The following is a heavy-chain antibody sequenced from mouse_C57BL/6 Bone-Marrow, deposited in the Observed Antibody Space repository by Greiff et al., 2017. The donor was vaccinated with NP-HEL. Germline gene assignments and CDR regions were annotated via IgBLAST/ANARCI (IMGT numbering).Heavy chain of an antibody. CDR3: ASPPIYYDYDREAYYAMDY. Sequence: EVKLQQSGPELVKPGASVKISCKASGYSFTDYNMNWVKQSNGKSLEWIGVINPNYGTTSYNQKFKGKATLTVDQSSSTAYMQLNSLTSEDSAVYYCASPPIYYDYDREAYYAMDYWGQGTSVTVSS. V-gene: IGHV1-39*01. CDR1: GYSFTDYN. D-gene: IGHD2-4*01. J-gene: IGHJ4*01. CDR2: INPNYGTT.